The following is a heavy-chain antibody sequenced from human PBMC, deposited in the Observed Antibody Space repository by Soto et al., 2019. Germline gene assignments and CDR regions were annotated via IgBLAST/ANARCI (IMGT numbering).Heavy chain of an antibody. V-gene: IGHV3-7*01. CDR3: ARHQVGYRVTDY. D-gene: IGHD1-26*01. J-gene: IGHJ4*02. Sequence: EVQLVESGGGLVQPGGSLRLSCAASGFSFSMYWMSWVRQAPGKGLEWVANIKEDGSQKYYVDSVKGRFTISRDNDKNSLYLQMNGLRAEDTAVYYCARHQVGYRVTDYWGQGTLVTVSS. CDR2: IKEDGSQK. CDR1: GFSFSMYW.